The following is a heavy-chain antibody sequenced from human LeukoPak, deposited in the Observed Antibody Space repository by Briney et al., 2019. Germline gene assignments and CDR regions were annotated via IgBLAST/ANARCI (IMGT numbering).Heavy chain of an antibody. J-gene: IGHJ4*02. D-gene: IGHD4-11*01. V-gene: IGHV4-61*09. CDR1: GGSISSGSYY. Sequence: SETVSLTCTVSGGSISSGSYYWSWIRQPAGKGLEWIGHIYTSGSYNPSLKSRVTISEDTSKSQFSLKLSSVTAADTAVYYCARVYSNLNYFDYWGQGTLVTVSS. CDR2: IYTSG. CDR3: ARVYSNLNYFDY.